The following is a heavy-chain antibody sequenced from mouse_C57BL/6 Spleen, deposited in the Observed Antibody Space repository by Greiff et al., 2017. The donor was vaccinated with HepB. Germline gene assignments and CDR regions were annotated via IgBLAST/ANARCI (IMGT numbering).Heavy chain of an antibody. CDR3: ARDQGGYGGDWYFDV. V-gene: IGHV5-16*01. J-gene: IGHJ1*03. CDR1: GFTFSDYY. D-gene: IGHD2-2*01. Sequence: EVKLVESEGGLVQPGSSMKLSCTASGFTFSDYYMAWVRQVPEKGLEWVANINYDGSSTYYLDSLKSRFIISGDNAKNSLYLQMSRLKSDDTATYYCARDQGGYGGDWYFDVWGTGTTVTVSS. CDR2: INYDGSST.